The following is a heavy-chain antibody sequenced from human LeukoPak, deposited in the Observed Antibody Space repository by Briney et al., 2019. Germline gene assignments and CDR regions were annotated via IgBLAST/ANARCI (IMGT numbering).Heavy chain of an antibody. V-gene: IGHV5-51*01. CDR1: GYSFTSYW. CDR3: ARHSSGWYVERTYMDV. Sequence: GASLQISCKGSGYSFTSYWIGWVRPLPGKGLEWMGIIYPGDSDTRDSPSFQGQVTISPDKSISTAYLQWSSLKASDTAMYYCARHSSGWYVERTYMDVWGQGTTVTVSS. J-gene: IGHJ6*02. CDR2: IYPGDSDT. D-gene: IGHD6-19*01.